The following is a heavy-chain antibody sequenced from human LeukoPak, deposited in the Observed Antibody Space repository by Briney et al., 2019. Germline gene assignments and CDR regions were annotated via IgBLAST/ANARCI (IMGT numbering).Heavy chain of an antibody. Sequence: SETLSLTYTVYGGSISSYYWSWIRQPAGKGLEWIRRIYTSGSTNYNPFLKSRVTMSVDTSKNQFSLKLSSVTAADTAVYYCARDYGALYNWNYGVYCYYYMDVWGKGTTVTVSS. CDR1: GGSISSYY. CDR3: ARDYGALYNWNYGVYCYYYMDV. V-gene: IGHV4-4*07. CDR2: IYTSGST. J-gene: IGHJ6*03. D-gene: IGHD1-7*01.